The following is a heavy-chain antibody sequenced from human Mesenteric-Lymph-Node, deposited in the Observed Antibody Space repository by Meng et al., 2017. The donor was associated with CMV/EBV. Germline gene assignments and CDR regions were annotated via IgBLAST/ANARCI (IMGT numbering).Heavy chain of an antibody. J-gene: IGHJ6*02. CDR1: GFTFSSYD. D-gene: IGHD6-13*01. CDR2: IGTAGDT. Sequence: GESLKISCAASGFTFSSYDMHWVRQATGKGLEWVSAIGTAGDTYYPGSVKGRFTISRDNAKNSLFLQMNSLRVDDTAVYYCARVAPAGRGMDVWGQGTTVTVSS. CDR3: ARVAPAGRGMDV. V-gene: IGHV3-13*01.